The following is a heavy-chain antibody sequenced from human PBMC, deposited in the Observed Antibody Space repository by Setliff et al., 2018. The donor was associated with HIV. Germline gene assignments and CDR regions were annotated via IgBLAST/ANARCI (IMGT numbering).Heavy chain of an antibody. CDR3: ARGRVTLNGVAAGHHYMDV. J-gene: IGHJ6*03. Sequence: PSETLSLTCTVSGGFIGTYYWSWIRQSPGKGLEWIGSVYYTGTTNYNPSLESRVTMSVDTSKNRFSLRLMSLTAADTAIYYCARGRVTLNGVAAGHHYMDVWGKGNTVTVSS. D-gene: IGHD3-3*01. CDR2: VYYTGTT. V-gene: IGHV4-59*13. CDR1: GGFIGTYY.